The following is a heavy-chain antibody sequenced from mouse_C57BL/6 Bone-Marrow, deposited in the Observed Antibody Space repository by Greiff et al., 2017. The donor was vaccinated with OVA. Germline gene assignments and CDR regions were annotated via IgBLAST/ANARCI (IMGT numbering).Heavy chain of an antibody. CDR3: TRLLDAMDY. CDR1: GFTFSSYA. CDR2: ISSGGDYI. D-gene: IGHD2-1*01. J-gene: IGHJ4*01. Sequence: EVKLVESGEGLVKPGGSLKLSCAASGFTFSSYAMSWVRQTPEKRLEWVAYISSGGDYIYYADTVKGRFTISRDNARNTLYLQMSSRKSEDTAMDYCTRLLDAMDYWGQGTSVTVSS. V-gene: IGHV5-9-1*02.